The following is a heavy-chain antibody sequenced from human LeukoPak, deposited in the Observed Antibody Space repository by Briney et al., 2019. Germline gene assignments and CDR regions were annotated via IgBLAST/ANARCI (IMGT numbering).Heavy chain of an antibody. J-gene: IGHJ3*02. D-gene: IGHD5-24*01. Sequence: GGSLRLSCAASGFTFSSYEMNWVRQAPGKGLEWVSYISSSGSTIYYADFVKGRFTISRDNAKNSLYLQMNSLRAEDTAVYYCARGGRWLQFGAFDIWGQGTMVTVSS. CDR1: GFTFSSYE. CDR3: ARGGRWLQFGAFDI. CDR2: ISSSGSTI. V-gene: IGHV3-48*03.